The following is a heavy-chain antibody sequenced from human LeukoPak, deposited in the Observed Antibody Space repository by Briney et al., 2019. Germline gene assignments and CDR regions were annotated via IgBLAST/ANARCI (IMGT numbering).Heavy chain of an antibody. CDR2: ISWDGGST. D-gene: IGHD4-17*01. J-gene: IGHJ4*02. CDR1: GFTFDDYA. CDR3: AKADYGDYVIDY. Sequence: GGSLRLSCADSGFTFDDYAMHWVRQAPGKGLEWVSLISWDGGSTYYADSVKGRFTISRDNSKNSLYLQMNSLRAEDTALYYCAKADYGDYVIDYWGQGTLVTVSS. V-gene: IGHV3-43D*03.